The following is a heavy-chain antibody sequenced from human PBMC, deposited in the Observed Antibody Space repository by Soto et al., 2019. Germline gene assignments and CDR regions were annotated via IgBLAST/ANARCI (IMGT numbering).Heavy chain of an antibody. Sequence: PSETLSLTCTVSGGSISSYYWSWIRQPPGKGLEWIGYIYYSGSTNYNPSLKSRVTISVDTSKNQFSLKLSSVTAADTAVYYCARVVDYYDSSGYYFDYWGQGTLVTVSS. CDR2: IYYSGST. V-gene: IGHV4-59*01. CDR1: GGSISSYY. CDR3: ARVVDYYDSSGYYFDY. J-gene: IGHJ4*02. D-gene: IGHD3-22*01.